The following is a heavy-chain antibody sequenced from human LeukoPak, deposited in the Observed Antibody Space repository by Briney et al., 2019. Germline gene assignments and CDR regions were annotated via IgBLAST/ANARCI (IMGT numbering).Heavy chain of an antibody. D-gene: IGHD3-3*01. J-gene: IGHJ6*03. CDR1: GYTFTGYY. CDR2: INPNSGGT. CDR3: ARDGSVLWRGYHSISYNYYMDV. Sequence: ASVKVSCKASGYTFTGYYMHWVRQAPGQGLEWMGWINPNSGGTNYAQKFQGRVTMTRDTSISTAYMELSRLRPEDTAVYFCARDGSVLWRGYHSISYNYYMDVWGEGTTVTVSS. V-gene: IGHV1-2*02.